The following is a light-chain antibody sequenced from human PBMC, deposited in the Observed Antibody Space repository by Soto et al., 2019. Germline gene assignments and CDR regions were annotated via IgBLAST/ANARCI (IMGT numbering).Light chain of an antibody. Sequence: EVVLTQSPGTLSLSPGERATLSCRASQSVSNSYLAWYQQKPGQAPSLLMYGASSRATGIPDRFSGSGSGTDFTLTISRLEPEDFAMYYCQQYGSSPRTFGQGTKVEIK. CDR1: QSVSNSY. CDR3: QQYGSSPRT. J-gene: IGKJ1*01. CDR2: GAS. V-gene: IGKV3-20*01.